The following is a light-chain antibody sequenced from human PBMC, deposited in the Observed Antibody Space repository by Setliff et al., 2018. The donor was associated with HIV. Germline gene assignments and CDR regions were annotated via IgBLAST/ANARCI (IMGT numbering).Light chain of an antibody. CDR1: TSDVGGYNF. V-gene: IGLV2-11*01. Sequence: QSALTQPRSVSGSPGQSVTISCTGTTSDVGGYNFVSWYQHHPGKAPKLMIYDVIKRPSGVPDRFSGSKSGNTASPTISGLQAEDEADYYCCSYAGSHTFVFGTGTKVTVL. J-gene: IGLJ1*01. CDR2: DVI. CDR3: CSYAGSHTFV.